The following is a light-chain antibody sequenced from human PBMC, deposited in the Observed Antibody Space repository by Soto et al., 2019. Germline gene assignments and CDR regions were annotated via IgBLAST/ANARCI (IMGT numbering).Light chain of an antibody. CDR2: DAS. CDR1: QSVSSY. J-gene: IGKJ4*01. CDR3: QQRSNWPPV. Sequence: EIVLTQSPATLSLSPGERATLSCRASQSVSSYLAWYQQKPGQAPRLLIYDASNRATGIPARFSGSGSGTDVTLTISSLEPEDFAFYYCQQRSNWPPVFGGGTKVDIK. V-gene: IGKV3-11*01.